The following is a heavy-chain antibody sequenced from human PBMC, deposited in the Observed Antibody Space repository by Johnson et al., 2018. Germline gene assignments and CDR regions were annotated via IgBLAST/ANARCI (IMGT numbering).Heavy chain of an antibody. J-gene: IGHJ1*01. CDR3: ARELGPRGRWTPWDF. D-gene: IGHD1-26*01. V-gene: IGHV4-4*07. Sequence: VQLLESGPGLLRPSETLSLTCTVSGDSLSRHYWSWIRQPAGKGLEWIGRSYKSGSVDYNAPLKSRVTTSVDPSNNQFSLKLSSLTAADTAVYYCARELGPRGRWTPWDFWGQGKLVTVFS. CDR1: GDSLSRHY. CDR2: SYKSGSV.